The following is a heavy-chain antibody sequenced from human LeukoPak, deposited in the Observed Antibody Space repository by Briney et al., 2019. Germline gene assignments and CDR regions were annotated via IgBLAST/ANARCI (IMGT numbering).Heavy chain of an antibody. J-gene: IGHJ5*02. CDR2: IKSDGSST. Sequence: RASLRLSCAASGFTFSIYSMHWVRQAPGKGLVWVSRIKSDGSSTTYADSVKGRFTISSHNAKNTLYLQMDSLRVEDTAVYYCAKTDWFDPWGQGTLVSVS. CDR3: AKTDWFDP. CDR1: GFTFSIYS. V-gene: IGHV3-74*01.